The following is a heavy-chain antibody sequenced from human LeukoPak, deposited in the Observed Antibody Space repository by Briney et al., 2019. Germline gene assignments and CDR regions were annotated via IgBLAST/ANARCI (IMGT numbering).Heavy chain of an antibody. CDR1: GFTFSSYG. CDR3: ARHYVQQEFRDNWFDP. D-gene: IGHD3-16*01. Sequence: GGSLRLSCAASGFTFSSYGMHWVRQAPGKGLEWVAVISYDGSNKYYADSVKGRFTISRDNSKNTLYLQMNSLRAEDTAVYYCARHYVQQEFRDNWFDPWGQGTLVTVSS. V-gene: IGHV3-30*03. J-gene: IGHJ5*02. CDR2: ISYDGSNK.